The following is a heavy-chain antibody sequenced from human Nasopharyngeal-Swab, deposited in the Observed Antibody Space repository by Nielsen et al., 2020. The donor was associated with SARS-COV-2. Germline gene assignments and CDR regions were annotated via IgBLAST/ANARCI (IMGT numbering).Heavy chain of an antibody. D-gene: IGHD6-13*01. CDR3: ARETPLPRSWYLLGSYYYGMDV. Sequence: GGSLRLSCAASGFTFSSYSMNWVRQAPGKGLEWVSSISSSSSYIYYADSVKGRFTISRDNAKNSLYLQMNSLRAEDTAVYYCARETPLPRSWYLLGSYYYGMDVWGQGTTVTVLL. CDR1: GFTFSSYS. V-gene: IGHV3-21*01. CDR2: ISSSSSYI. J-gene: IGHJ6*02.